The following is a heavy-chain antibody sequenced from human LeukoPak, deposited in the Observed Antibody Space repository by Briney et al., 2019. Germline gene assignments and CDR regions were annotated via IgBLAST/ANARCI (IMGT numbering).Heavy chain of an antibody. J-gene: IGHJ3*02. CDR2: IKSKTDGGTT. V-gene: IGHV3-15*01. D-gene: IGHD6-19*01. CDR3: TVPGIAVAADAFDI. Sequence: GGSLRLSCAASGFTFSNAWMSWVRQAPGKGLEWVGRIKSKTDGGTTDYAAPVKGRFTISRDDSKNTLYLQMNSLKTEDTAVYYCTVPGIAVAADAFDIWGQGTMDTVSS. CDR1: GFTFSNAW.